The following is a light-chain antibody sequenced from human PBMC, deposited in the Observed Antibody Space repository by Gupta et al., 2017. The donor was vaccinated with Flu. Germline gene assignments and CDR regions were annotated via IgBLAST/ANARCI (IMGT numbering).Light chain of an antibody. CDR1: QGISNY. J-gene: IGKJ3*01. CDR3: QKYNSDL. Sequence: DIQMTQSPSSLSASVGDRVTITCRASQGISNYLAWYQQKPGKVPKLLIYAASTLQSGVPSRFSGSGAGTDFTLTSSSLQTEDVATYYCQKYNSDLFGHGTKVDSK. V-gene: IGKV1-27*01. CDR2: AAS.